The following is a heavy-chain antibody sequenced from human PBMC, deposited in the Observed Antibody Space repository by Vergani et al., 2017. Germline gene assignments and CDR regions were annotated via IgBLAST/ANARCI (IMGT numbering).Heavy chain of an antibody. V-gene: IGHV3-33*01. CDR1: GFTFSSYG. CDR2: IWYDGSNK. Sequence: QVQLVESGGGVVQPGRSLRLSCAASGFTFSSYGMNWVRQAPGKGLEWVAVIWYDGSNKYYADSVKGRFTISRDNSKNTLYLQMNSLRAEDTAVYYCARDDGSIVATIGHFIDYWGQGTLVTVSS. CDR3: ARDDGSIVATIGHFIDY. J-gene: IGHJ4*02. D-gene: IGHD5-12*01.